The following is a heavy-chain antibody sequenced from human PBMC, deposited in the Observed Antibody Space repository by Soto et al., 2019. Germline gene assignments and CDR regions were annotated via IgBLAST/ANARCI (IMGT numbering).Heavy chain of an antibody. V-gene: IGHV4-30-4*08. Sequence: QVQLQESGPGLVTPSQTLSLTCTVSGGSISSGDCYWSWIRQPPGKGLEWIGYIDLTGRTYYNPSPKSRPAVSVNTSKNQLSLTLSSVTAADTAVYFCARFSSLDKDYVVDVWGQGTMVTVSS. CDR3: ARFSSLDKDYVVDV. D-gene: IGHD6-19*01. CDR2: IDLTGRT. CDR1: GGSISSGDCY. J-gene: IGHJ6*02.